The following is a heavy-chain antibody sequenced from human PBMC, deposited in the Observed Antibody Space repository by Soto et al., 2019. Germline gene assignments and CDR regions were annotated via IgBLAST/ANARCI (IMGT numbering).Heavy chain of an antibody. D-gene: IGHD3-3*01. V-gene: IGHV1-46*01. CDR2: INPSGGST. Sequence: QVQLVQSGAEVRTPGASVKISCKASGYTFTSYSMNWVRQAPGQRLEWMGIINPSGGSTTYAQKFQGRITMTRDSSMGTVYMELSGLRSDDTAVYYCARDPYDTLSVFLFWGQGTLVSVAS. CDR3: ARDPYDTLSVFLF. CDR1: GYTFTSYS. J-gene: IGHJ4*02.